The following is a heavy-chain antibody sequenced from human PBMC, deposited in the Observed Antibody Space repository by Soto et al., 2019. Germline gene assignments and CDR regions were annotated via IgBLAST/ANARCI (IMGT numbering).Heavy chain of an antibody. CDR1: GFTFTSSA. J-gene: IGHJ4*02. Sequence: GASVKVSCKASGFTFTSSAMQWVRQARGQRLEWIGWIVVGSGNTNYAQKFQERVTITRVMSTSTAYMELSSLRSEDTAVYYCAAGLIPVVLSAFDYWGQGTLVTVSS. V-gene: IGHV1-58*02. D-gene: IGHD2-15*01. CDR3: AAGLIPVVLSAFDY. CDR2: IVVGSGNT.